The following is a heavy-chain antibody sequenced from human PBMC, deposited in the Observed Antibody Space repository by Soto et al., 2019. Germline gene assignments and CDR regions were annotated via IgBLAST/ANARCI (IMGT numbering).Heavy chain of an antibody. CDR2: INQDGDKT. J-gene: IGHJ4*02. V-gene: IGHV3-7*03. CDR1: GFNFISSF. D-gene: IGHD6-19*01. CDR3: ARYFRGSGRYFFDY. Sequence: GGSLRLSCVASGFNFISSFMGWLRQAPGEGLEWVANINQDGDKTYYVDSVKGRFTISRDNAHNSLYLQMSSLRVEDTAVYYCARYFRGSGRYFFDYWGQGTLVTVSS.